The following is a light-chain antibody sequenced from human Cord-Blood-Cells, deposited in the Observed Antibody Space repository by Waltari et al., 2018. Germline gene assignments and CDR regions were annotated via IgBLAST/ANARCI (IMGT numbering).Light chain of an antibody. CDR3: TSYAGINKFV. J-gene: IGLJ1*01. CDR1: SSDVGGYNY. Sequence: QSALTQPPSASGSHGQSVTISCTGTSSDVGGYNYVSWYQQHPGKDPTVMIYEVSKRPSGVPDRFTGSKSGNAASHTVSGLQAEDEADYNCTSYAGINKFVVGTATKVTVL. CDR2: EVS. V-gene: IGLV2-8*01.